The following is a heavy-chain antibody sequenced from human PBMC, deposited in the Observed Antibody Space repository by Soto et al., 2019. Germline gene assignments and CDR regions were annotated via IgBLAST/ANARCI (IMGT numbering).Heavy chain of an antibody. D-gene: IGHD2-2*01. CDR3: AGRCDGTNCLAHFDY. CDR1: GGTFNNYV. Sequence: PVKVSCKASGGTFNNYVINWVRQAPGQGLEWMAGIIPIFGTPNYAQKFQGRVTITADKSTSTAYMELNSLRSEDTAVYYCAGRCDGTNCLAHFDYWGQGTLVTVSS. CDR2: IIPIFGTP. J-gene: IGHJ4*02. V-gene: IGHV1-69*06.